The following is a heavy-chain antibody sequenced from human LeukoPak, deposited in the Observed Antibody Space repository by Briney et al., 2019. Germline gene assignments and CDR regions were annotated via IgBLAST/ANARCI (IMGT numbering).Heavy chain of an antibody. CDR2: IYTSGST. J-gene: IGHJ4*02. Sequence: SETLSLTCTVSGGSISSGSYYWSWLRQPAGKGLGWFGRIYTSGSTNYNPSLKSRVTISVDTSKNQFSLKLSSVTAADTAVYYCARDYYDSSVYQYYFDYWGQGTLVTVSS. CDR3: ARDYYDSSVYQYYFDY. CDR1: GGSISSGSYY. V-gene: IGHV4-61*02. D-gene: IGHD3-22*01.